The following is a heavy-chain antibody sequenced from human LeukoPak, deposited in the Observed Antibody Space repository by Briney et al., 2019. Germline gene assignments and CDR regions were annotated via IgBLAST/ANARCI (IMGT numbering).Heavy chain of an antibody. Sequence: GGSLRLSCAASGFTFSSYSMNWVRQAPGKGLEWVSYITSSSSSTIYYADSVKGRLTISRDNAKNSLYLQMNSLRAEDTAVYYCARGYGSALDYWGQGTLVTVSS. CDR3: ARGYGSALDY. D-gene: IGHD3-10*01. V-gene: IGHV3-48*04. CDR1: GFTFSSYS. CDR2: ITSSSSSTI. J-gene: IGHJ4*02.